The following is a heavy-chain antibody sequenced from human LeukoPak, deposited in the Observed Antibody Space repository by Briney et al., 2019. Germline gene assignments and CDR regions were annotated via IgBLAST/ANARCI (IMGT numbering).Heavy chain of an antibody. CDR1: GFTFSSYW. V-gene: IGHV3-74*01. CDR2: INSDGSST. D-gene: IGHD2-2*01. Sequence: GGPLRLSCAASGFTFSSYWMHWVRQAPGKGLVWVSRINSDGSSTSYADSVKGRFTISRDNAKNTLYLQMNSLRAEDTAVYYCARGSPAARTFDCWGQGTLVTVSS. J-gene: IGHJ4*02. CDR3: ARGSPAARTFDC.